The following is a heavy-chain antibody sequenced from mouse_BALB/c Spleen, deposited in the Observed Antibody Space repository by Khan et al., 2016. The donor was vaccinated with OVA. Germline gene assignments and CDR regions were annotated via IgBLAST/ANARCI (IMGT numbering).Heavy chain of an antibody. D-gene: IGHD1-1*01. V-gene: IGHV3-2*02. CDR2: ISYSDVN. J-gene: IGHJ2*01. Sequence: VQLKESGPGLVKPSQSLSLTCTVTGYSITSGYAWNWIRQFPGNKLEWMGYISYSDVNNYNPSLKSRISITRDTSKNEFFLQLNSVTTEDTATYYCARGNCYGHYFDYWGQGTTLTVSS. CDR1: GYSITSGYA. CDR3: ARGNCYGHYFDY.